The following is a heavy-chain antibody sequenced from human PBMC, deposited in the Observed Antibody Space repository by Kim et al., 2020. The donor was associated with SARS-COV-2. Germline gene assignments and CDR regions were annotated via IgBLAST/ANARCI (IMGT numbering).Heavy chain of an antibody. CDR3: ARTSRFLEWPFDY. Sequence: SETLSLTCAVYGGSFSGYYWSWIRQPPGKGLEWIGEINHSGSTNYNPSLKSRVTISVDTSKNQFSLKLSSVTAADTAVYYCARTSRFLEWPFDYWGQGTLVTVSS. V-gene: IGHV4-34*01. CDR1: GGSFSGYY. CDR2: INHSGST. D-gene: IGHD3-3*01. J-gene: IGHJ4*02.